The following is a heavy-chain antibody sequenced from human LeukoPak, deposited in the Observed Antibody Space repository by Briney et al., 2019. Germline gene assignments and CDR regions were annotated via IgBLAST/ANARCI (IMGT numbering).Heavy chain of an antibody. Sequence: PSETLSLTCAVYGGSFSGYYWSWIRQPPGKGLEWIGEINHSGSTNYNPSLKSRVTISVDTSKNQFSLKLSSVTAADTAVYYCARGYYYGSGSYFQHWGQGTLVTVSS. J-gene: IGHJ1*01. CDR3: ARGYYYGSGSYFQH. D-gene: IGHD3-10*01. V-gene: IGHV4-34*01. CDR1: GGSFSGYY. CDR2: INHSGST.